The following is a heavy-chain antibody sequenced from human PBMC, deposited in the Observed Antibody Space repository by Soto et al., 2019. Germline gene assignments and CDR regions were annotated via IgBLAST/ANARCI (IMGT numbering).Heavy chain of an antibody. J-gene: IGHJ6*02. D-gene: IGHD5-12*01. Sequence: GESLKISCAASGFTFSSYEMNWVRQAPGKGLEWVSYISSSGSTIYYADSVKGRFTISRDNAKNSLYLQMNSLRAEDTAVYYCARDLGGVATTPLYYYYYGMDVWGQGTTVTVSS. CDR3: ARDLGGVATTPLYYYYYGMDV. CDR2: ISSSGSTI. CDR1: GFTFSSYE. V-gene: IGHV3-48*03.